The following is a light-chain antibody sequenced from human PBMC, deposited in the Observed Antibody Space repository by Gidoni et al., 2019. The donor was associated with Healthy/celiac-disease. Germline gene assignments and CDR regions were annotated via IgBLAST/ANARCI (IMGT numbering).Light chain of an antibody. CDR2: AAS. V-gene: IGKV1-39*01. Sequence: DIQMTQAPSSLSAAVGDRVTITCRASQSISNYLNWYQQKPGKAPKLLIYAASSLQSWVPSRFSGSGSGTDFPLTISSLQPEDFATYYCQQSYSTPLTFGGGTKLEIK. J-gene: IGKJ4*01. CDR3: QQSYSTPLT. CDR1: QSISNY.